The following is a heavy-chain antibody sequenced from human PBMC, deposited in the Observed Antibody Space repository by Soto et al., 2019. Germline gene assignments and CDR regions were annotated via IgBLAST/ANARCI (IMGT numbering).Heavy chain of an antibody. CDR2: ISSGGLST. CDR3: SKAPGDYYYMDV. Sequence: EVQLLESGGGLVQPGGSLRLSCAASGFTFSDYSMNWVRQAPGRGLEWVSTISSGGLSTYFADSVQGRFTISRDNSNEQVYLQMNNLRADDTAVYFCSKAPGDYYYMDVWGKGTTVTVSS. V-gene: IGHV3-23*01. J-gene: IGHJ6*03. CDR1: GFTFSDYS.